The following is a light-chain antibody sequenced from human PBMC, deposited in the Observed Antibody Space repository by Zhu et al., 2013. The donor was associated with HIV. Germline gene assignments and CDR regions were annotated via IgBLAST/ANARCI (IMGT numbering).Light chain of an antibody. CDR2: RNN. CDR3: AAWDDSLSGWV. V-gene: IGLV1-47*01. Sequence: QSVLTQPPSASGTPGQRVTFSCSGSSSNIGSNYVYWYQQLPGTAPKLLIYRNNQRPSGVPDRFSGSKSGTSASLAISGLRSEDEADYYCAAWDDSLSGWVFGGGTKLTVL. J-gene: IGLJ3*02. CDR1: SSNIGSNY.